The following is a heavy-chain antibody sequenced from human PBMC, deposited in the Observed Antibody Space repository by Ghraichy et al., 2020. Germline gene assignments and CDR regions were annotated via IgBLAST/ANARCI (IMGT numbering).Heavy chain of an antibody. Sequence: GGSLRLSCAASGFTFSSYAMHWVRQAPGKGLEWVAVISYDGSNKYYADSVKGRFTISRDNSKNTLYLQMNSLRAEDTAVYYCAREKTLDYSFYYWGQGTLVNGSS. D-gene: IGHD4-11*01. CDR2: ISYDGSNK. CDR3: AREKTLDYSFYY. V-gene: IGHV3-30-3*01. CDR1: GFTFSSYA. J-gene: IGHJ4*02.